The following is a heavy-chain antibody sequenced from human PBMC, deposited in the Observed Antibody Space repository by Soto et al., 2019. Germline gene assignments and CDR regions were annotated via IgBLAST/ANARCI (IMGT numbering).Heavy chain of an antibody. CDR2: IHYSGST. V-gene: IGHV4-59*08. CDR1: GGSISSSY. Sequence: ASETLSVTCTVSGGSISSSYWSWIRQPPGKGLEWIAYIHYSGSTEHNPSLKSRVTISVDTSKNQFSLKLSSVTAADTAVYYCARHGWELLGAFDIWGQGTMVTVSS. J-gene: IGHJ3*02. CDR3: ARHGWELLGAFDI. D-gene: IGHD1-26*01.